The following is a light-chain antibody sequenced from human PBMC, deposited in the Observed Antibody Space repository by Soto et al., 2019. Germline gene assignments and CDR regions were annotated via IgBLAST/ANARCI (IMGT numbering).Light chain of an antibody. CDR3: QQYNSSPLT. CDR1: QSVSSW. Sequence: DIQMTQSPSTLSASVGDRVTITCRASQSVSSWLAWYQQKPGKAPKLLIYDASSLESGVPSRFSGSGSGTEFTLTISSLQPDDFATYYCQQYNSSPLTFGGGTKVDIK. V-gene: IGKV1-5*01. CDR2: DAS. J-gene: IGKJ4*01.